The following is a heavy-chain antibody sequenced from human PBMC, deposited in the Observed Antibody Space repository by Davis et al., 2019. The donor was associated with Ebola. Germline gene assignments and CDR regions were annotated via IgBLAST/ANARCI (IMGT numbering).Heavy chain of an antibody. CDR3: ARNSIAAAGTFDY. Sequence: PSETLSLTCAVSGGSISSGGYSWSWIRQPPGKGLEWIGYIYHSGSTYYNPSLKSRVTISVDTSKNQFSLKLSSVTAADTAVYYCARNSIAAAGTFDYWGQGTLVTVSS. J-gene: IGHJ4*02. CDR1: GGSISSGGYS. D-gene: IGHD6-13*01. V-gene: IGHV4-30-2*01. CDR2: IYHSGST.